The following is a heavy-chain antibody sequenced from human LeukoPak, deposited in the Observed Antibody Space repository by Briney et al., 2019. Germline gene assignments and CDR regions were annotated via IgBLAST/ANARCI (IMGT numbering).Heavy chain of an antibody. D-gene: IGHD6-6*01. CDR3: ARQGPYSSWAGWFDP. CDR1: GYSISSGYY. V-gene: IGHV4-38-2*01. J-gene: IGHJ5*02. CDR2: IYHSGST. Sequence: PSETLSLTCAVSGYSISSGYYWGWIRQPPGKGLEWIGSIYHSGSTYYNPSLKSRVTISVDTSKNQFSLKLSSVTAADTAVYYCARQGPYSSWAGWFDPWGQGTLVTVSS.